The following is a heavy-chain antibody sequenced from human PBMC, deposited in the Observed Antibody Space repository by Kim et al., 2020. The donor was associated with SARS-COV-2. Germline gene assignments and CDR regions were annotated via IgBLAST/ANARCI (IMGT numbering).Heavy chain of an antibody. CDR2: IYYSGST. CDR1: GGSVSSGSYY. CDR3: ARVYDSSGYYAFDI. J-gene: IGHJ3*02. Sequence: SETLSLTCTVSGGSVSSGSYYWSWIRQTPGKGLEWIGYIYYSGSTNYNPSLKSRVTISVDTSKNQFSLKLSSVTAADTAVYYCARVYDSSGYYAFDIWGQGTMVTVSS. D-gene: IGHD3-22*01. V-gene: IGHV4-61*01.